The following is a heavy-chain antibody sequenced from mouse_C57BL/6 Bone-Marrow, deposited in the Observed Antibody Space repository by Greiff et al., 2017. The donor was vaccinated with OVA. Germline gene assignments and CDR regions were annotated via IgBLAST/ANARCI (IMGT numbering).Heavy chain of an antibody. CDR1: GFNIKDDY. D-gene: IGHD2-3*01. CDR2: IDPENGDT. V-gene: IGHV14-4*01. Sequence: VQLQQSGAELVRPGASVKLSCTASGFNIKDDYMHWVKQRPEQGLEWIGWIDPENGDTEYASKFQGKATITADTSSNTAYLQLSSLTSEDTAVYYCTTPDGYYADWFAYWGQGTLVTVSA. J-gene: IGHJ3*01. CDR3: TTPDGYYADWFAY.